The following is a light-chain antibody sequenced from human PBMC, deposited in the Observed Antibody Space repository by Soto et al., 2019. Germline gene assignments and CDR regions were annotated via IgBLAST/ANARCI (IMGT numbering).Light chain of an antibody. Sequence: QSALTQPASVSGSPGQSITISCTGTSSDVGAYKYVSWYQHHPGKAPKLLIYDVSDRPSGVSNRFSGSRSGNTASLTISGLQAEDEADYFCSSYTASSTLFGGGTKVTVL. CDR3: SSYTASSTL. CDR2: DVS. J-gene: IGLJ2*01. V-gene: IGLV2-14*01. CDR1: SSDVGAYKY.